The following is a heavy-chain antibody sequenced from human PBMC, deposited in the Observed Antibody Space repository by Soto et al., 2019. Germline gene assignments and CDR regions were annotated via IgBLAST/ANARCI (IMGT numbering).Heavy chain of an antibody. CDR2: INPSGGST. J-gene: IGHJ3*02. V-gene: IGHV1-46*01. Sequence: GASVKVSCKASGYTFTSYYMHWVRQAPGRGLEWMGIINPSGGSTSYAQKFQGRVTMTRDTSTSTVYMELSSLRSEDTAVYYCARTYYYDSSGPGDAFDIWGQGTMVTVSS. CDR3: ARTYYYDSSGPGDAFDI. CDR1: GYTFTSYY. D-gene: IGHD3-22*01.